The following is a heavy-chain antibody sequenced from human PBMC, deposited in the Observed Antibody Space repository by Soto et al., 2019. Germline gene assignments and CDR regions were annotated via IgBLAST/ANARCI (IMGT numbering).Heavy chain of an antibody. CDR1: GFTFSTYW. CDR2: INGDGSTT. D-gene: IGHD3-10*01. J-gene: IGHJ4*02. Sequence: EVQLVESGGGLVQPGGSLRLSCAASGFTFSTYWMHWVRQTPGKGLVWVSRINGDGSTTNYADSVKGRLTISRDNPKTTLYLQMTSMRDEDTAVYYCGRGLSRRYGFDYWGQGTLVTVSS. CDR3: GRGLSRRYGFDY. V-gene: IGHV3-74*01.